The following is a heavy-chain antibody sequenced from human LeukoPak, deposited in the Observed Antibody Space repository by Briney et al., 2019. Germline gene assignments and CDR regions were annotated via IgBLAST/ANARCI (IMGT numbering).Heavy chain of an antibody. Sequence: SETLSLTCAVCGGSFSGYYWRWIRQPPGKGLEWIGEINHSGSTNYNPSLKSRVTISVDTSKNQFSLKLSSVTAADTAVYYCARGQHQIAARLRPTYSNAFDIWGQGTMVTVSS. CDR3: ARGQHQIAARLRPTYSNAFDI. V-gene: IGHV4-34*01. CDR1: GGSFSGYY. CDR2: INHSGST. J-gene: IGHJ3*02. D-gene: IGHD6-6*01.